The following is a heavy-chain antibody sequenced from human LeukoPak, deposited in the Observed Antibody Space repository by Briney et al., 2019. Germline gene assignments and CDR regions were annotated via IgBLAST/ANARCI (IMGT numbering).Heavy chain of an antibody. D-gene: IGHD2-2*01. CDR3: ARVSRVPAAMSYYYYYGMDV. J-gene: IGHJ6*02. CDR1: GFTFSDYY. Sequence: GGSLRHSCAASGFTFSDYYMSWIRQAPGKGLEWVSYISSSGSTIYYADSVKGRFTISRDNAKNSLYLQMNSLRAEDTAVYYCARVSRVPAAMSYYYYYGMDVWGQGTTVTVSS. V-gene: IGHV3-11*01. CDR2: ISSSGSTI.